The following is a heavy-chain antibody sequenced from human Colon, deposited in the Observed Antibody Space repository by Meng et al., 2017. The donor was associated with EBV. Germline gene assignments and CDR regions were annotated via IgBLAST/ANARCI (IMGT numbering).Heavy chain of an antibody. Sequence: VLPHQPRPRLLKPLRSLSLTGVAPGGAISSGNFESLVRQPPGKGLEWVGQIYDTGGANYNPSLQSRVTISVDKSKNQFSLNLNSVTAADTAVYYCARHSGYNQGYWGQGTLVTVSS. CDR3: ARHSGYNQGY. CDR2: IYDTGGA. CDR1: GGAISSGNF. V-gene: IGHV4-4*02. D-gene: IGHD6-25*01. J-gene: IGHJ4*02.